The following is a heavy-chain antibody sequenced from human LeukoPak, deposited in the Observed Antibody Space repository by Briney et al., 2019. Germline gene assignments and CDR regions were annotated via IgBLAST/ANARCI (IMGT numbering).Heavy chain of an antibody. D-gene: IGHD2/OR15-2a*01. CDR3: ARDRHYFVAMDD. J-gene: IGHJ6*02. CDR1: GYTLSAYA. CDR2: IGSDNKP. Sequence: PGGSLRLSFEASGYTLSAYAMTWVRQAPGQGLEWVSSIGSDNKPHYSESVKGRFAISRDNSKSMLFLQLNSLRAEDTALYYCARDRHYFVAMDDWGQGTTVTVSS. V-gene: IGHV3-23*01.